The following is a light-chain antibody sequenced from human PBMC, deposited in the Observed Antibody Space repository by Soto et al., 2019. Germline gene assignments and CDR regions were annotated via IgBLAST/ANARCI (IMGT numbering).Light chain of an antibody. Sequence: EIMLTQSPGTLSLSPGERATLSCRASQSLSGGYLAWFQQKPGQTPRLLIYSASNRATDIPDRFSGSGSGTDFTLTISRLEPEDFVVYYCQQNGSLPITFGQGTRREIK. J-gene: IGKJ5*01. CDR3: QQNGSLPIT. CDR2: SAS. CDR1: QSLSGGY. V-gene: IGKV3-20*01.